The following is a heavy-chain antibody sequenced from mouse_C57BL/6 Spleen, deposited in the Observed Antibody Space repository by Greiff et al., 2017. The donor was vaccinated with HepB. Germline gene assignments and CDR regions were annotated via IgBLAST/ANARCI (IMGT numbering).Heavy chain of an antibody. J-gene: IGHJ3*01. CDR1: GYTFTSYW. D-gene: IGHD2-3*01. CDR3: ARGDGPGGFAY. Sequence: QVQLQQSGAELVKPGASVKLSCKASGYTFTSYWMQWVKQRPGQGLEWIGEIDPSDSYTNYNQKFKGKATLTVDTSASTAYMQLSSLTSEDSAVYYCARGDGPGGFAYWGQGTLVTVSA. V-gene: IGHV1-50*01. CDR2: IDPSDSYT.